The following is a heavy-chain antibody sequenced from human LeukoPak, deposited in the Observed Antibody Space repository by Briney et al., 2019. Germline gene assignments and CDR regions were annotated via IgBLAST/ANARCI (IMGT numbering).Heavy chain of an antibody. CDR2: INPNSGGT. D-gene: IGHD2-8*02. V-gene: IGHV1-2*02. J-gene: IGHJ6*03. Sequence: ASVKVSCKASGYTFTGYYMHWVRQAPGQGLEWMGWINPNSGGTNYAQKFQGRVTMTRDTSVNTAYMELTRLKSDDTAVCYCARDGTWWLRGTNFYYYYMDVWGKGTTVTVSS. CDR1: GYTFTGYY. CDR3: ARDGTWWLRGTNFYYYYMDV.